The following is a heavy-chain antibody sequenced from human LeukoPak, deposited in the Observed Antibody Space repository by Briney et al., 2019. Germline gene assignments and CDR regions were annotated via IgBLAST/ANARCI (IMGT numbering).Heavy chain of an antibody. J-gene: IGHJ4*02. Sequence: ASVKVPCKASGYTFTSYGISWVRQAPGQGLEWMGWISAYNGNTNYAQKLQGRVTMTTDTSTSTAYMELRSLRSDDTAVYYCVGSSWSGGGGDYWGQGTLVTVSS. D-gene: IGHD6-13*01. V-gene: IGHV1-18*01. CDR1: GYTFTSYG. CDR2: ISAYNGNT. CDR3: VGSSWSGGGGDY.